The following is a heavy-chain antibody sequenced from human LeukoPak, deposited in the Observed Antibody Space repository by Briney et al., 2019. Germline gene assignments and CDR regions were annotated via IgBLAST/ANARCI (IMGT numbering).Heavy chain of an antibody. CDR1: TFTISSNY. Sequence: GGSLRLSCAASTFTISSNYIRWVRQAPGKGVGWVAVIYSGGSTYYEDSVKGRFTISRDNSKNILYLQMNSLRAEDTAVYYCARMGVGAMGFWGQGTLVTVSS. J-gene: IGHJ4*02. D-gene: IGHD1-26*01. V-gene: IGHV3-53*01. CDR3: ARMGVGAMGF. CDR2: IYSGGST.